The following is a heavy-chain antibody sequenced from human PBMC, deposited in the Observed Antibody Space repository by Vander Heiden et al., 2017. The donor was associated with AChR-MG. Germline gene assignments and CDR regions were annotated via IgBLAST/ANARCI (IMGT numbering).Heavy chain of an antibody. J-gene: IGHJ6*02. CDR2: INHSGST. D-gene: IGHD3-3*01. Sequence: QVQLQQWGAGLLKPSETLSLTCAVYVGSFSRSYWSWIRQPPGKGLEWIGEINHSGSTNYNPALKSRVTISVETSKNQFSLKLSFVTAADTAVYYCARGRRITICGVVIPRGAPGMDVWGQGTTVTVAS. CDR3: ARGRRITICGVVIPRGAPGMDV. CDR1: VGSFSRSY. V-gene: IGHV4-34*01.